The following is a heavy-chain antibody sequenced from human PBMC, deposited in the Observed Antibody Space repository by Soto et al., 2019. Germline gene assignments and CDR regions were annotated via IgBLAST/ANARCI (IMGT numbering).Heavy chain of an antibody. J-gene: IGHJ4*02. CDR2: ISTTGRYI. D-gene: IGHD5-18*01. V-gene: IGHV3-21*01. Sequence: WGSLRLSCAASGFTFSDHSMSWIRQAPGKGLEWVSSISTTGRYIDYADSMAGRFTISRDKAKISLYLQINSLRGADEDVYYYAAGTDTALEEGADYWGQGSLVTVSS. CDR3: AAGTDTALEEGADY. CDR1: GFTFSDHS.